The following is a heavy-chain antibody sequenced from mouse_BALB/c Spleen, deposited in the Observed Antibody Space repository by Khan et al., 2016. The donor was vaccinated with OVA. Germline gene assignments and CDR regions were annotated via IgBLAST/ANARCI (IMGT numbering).Heavy chain of an antibody. CDR2: ISPNNDGS. CDR1: GYTFTSYV. D-gene: IGHD1-1*01. Sequence: VQLKQSGPELVKPGASVKMSCKASGYTFTSYVMHWVKQKPGQGLEWIGYISPNNDGSKYNEKFRGKATLTSDTSSSTSYMDLSSLTSEDSAVSYSLRALYYDGSAYEGFAYWGQGTLVTVSA. CDR3: LRALYYDGSAYEGFAY. V-gene: IGHV1S136*01. J-gene: IGHJ3*01.